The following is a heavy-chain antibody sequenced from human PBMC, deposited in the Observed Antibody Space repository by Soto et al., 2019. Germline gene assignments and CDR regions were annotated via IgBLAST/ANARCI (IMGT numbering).Heavy chain of an antibody. CDR2: IFRSVNT. J-gene: IGHJ4*02. V-gene: IGHV4-30-2*01. CDR1: GASISSGGYT. CDR3: ARGRGSYSAGFDY. Sequence: PSETLSLTCAVSGASISSGGYTWSWIRQPPGKGLEWLGYIFRSVNTDYAPSLKSRVTISLDRSKNQFSLNLSSVTAADTAVYYCARGRGSYSAGFDYWGQGTLVTVSS. D-gene: IGHD3-16*01.